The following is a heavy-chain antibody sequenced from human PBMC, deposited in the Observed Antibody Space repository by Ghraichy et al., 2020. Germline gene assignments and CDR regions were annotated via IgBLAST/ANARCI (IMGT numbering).Heavy chain of an antibody. CDR1: GFTFSSYA. D-gene: IGHD2-15*01. CDR3: VKDHGGYCSGGSCYRYYFDY. V-gene: IGHV3-64D*06. J-gene: IGHJ4*02. Sequence: GESLNISCSASGFTFSSYAMHWVRQAPGKGLEYVSAISSNGGSTYYADSVKGRFTISRDNSKNTLYLQMSSLRAEDTAVYYCVKDHGGYCSGGSCYRYYFDYWGQGTLVTVSS. CDR2: ISSNGGST.